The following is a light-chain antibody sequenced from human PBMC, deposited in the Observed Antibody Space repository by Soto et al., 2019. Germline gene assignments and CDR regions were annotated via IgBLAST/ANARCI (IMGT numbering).Light chain of an antibody. V-gene: IGKV3-20*01. CDR1: QSLSSSY. J-gene: IGKJ2*01. Sequence: IVGTQAPVTLTLSPGERATLSCRASQSLSSSYLAWYQQKPGQAPRLLIYGASSRATGIPDRFSGSGSGTEFTLTISRLEPEDFAVYYCQQYGTSPYTFGQGTKVDIK. CDR2: GAS. CDR3: QQYGTSPYT.